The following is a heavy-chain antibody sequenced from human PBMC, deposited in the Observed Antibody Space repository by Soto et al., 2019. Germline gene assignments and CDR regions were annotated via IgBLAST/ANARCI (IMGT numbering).Heavy chain of an antibody. D-gene: IGHD2-15*01. J-gene: IGHJ5*02. Sequence: PGVSLRLSCAGSAFTFGDSYMSWIRQAPGKVLEWLSYISPGSRYPAYADSVKGRFTISRDNAKRSLYLQMMSLTAEDTAIYYCVRGGGGGLFDPWGQGTMVTVS. V-gene: IGHV3-11*06. CDR3: VRGGGGGLFDP. CDR2: ISPGSRYP. CDR1: AFTFGDSY.